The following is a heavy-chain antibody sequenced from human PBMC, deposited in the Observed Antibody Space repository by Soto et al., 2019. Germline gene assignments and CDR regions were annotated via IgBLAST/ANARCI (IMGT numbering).Heavy chain of an antibody. D-gene: IGHD6-6*01. Sequence: QVQLVQSGGEVKKPGASVEVSCRTSGYMFTTYGMSWVRQAPGQGLEWMAWISAYNGNKKYAQKFQGRVTMTTDTSTSTVSMELRNLTSDDTGTYFCARTGGGMAARPLEYWGQGTLVPVSS. CDR1: GYMFTTYG. CDR3: ARTGGGMAARPLEY. J-gene: IGHJ4*02. CDR2: ISAYNGNK. V-gene: IGHV1-18*04.